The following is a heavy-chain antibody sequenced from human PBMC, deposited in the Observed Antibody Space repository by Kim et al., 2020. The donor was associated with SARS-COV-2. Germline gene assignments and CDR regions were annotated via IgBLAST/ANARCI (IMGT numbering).Heavy chain of an antibody. CDR2: IPGGGPNT. CDR1: GFTFSTYA. CDR3: VKDCYGNTVTLYYGMDV. J-gene: IGHJ6*02. Sequence: GGSLRLSCVASGFTFSTYAMNWVRQTPGKGLEWVSGIPGGGPNTYYADPVKGRFTISRDNSNHTLYLQMHCLGADATAVYYCVKDCYGNTVTLYYGMDVWGQGTTGTVSS. V-gene: IGHV3-23*01. D-gene: IGHD2-2*01.